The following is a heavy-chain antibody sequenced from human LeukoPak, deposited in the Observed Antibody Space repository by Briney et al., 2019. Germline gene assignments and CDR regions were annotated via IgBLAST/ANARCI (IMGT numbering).Heavy chain of an antibody. CDR1: GSSFTGFW. Sequence: GESLKIPCKGPGSSFTGFWFGWVPQIPGKDLDWMAMFKPGGFDPRYRPSFQGQVIISADQSITTAYLQWSSMKPSDTATYYCARRQQKLVGNDAFDIWGQGTMVTVSS. V-gene: IGHV5-51*01. CDR2: FKPGGFDP. J-gene: IGHJ3*02. CDR3: ARRQQKLVGNDAFDI. D-gene: IGHD6-13*01.